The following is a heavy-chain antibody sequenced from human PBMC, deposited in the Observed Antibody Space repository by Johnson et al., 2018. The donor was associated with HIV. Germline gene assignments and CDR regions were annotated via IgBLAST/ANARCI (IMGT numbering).Heavy chain of an antibody. D-gene: IGHD1-26*01. CDR1: RFTFEDHD. CDR3: ARGDGGSTDAFDI. Sequence: VQLVESGGGVVRPGGSLRLSCEASRFTFEDHDMSWVRQVPGKGLEWVSGINWNGGSTGYADSVKGRFTISRDNAKNSLYLQMNSLRAEDTALYYCARGDGGSTDAFDIWGKGTMVTVSS. CDR2: INWNGGST. V-gene: IGHV3-20*04. J-gene: IGHJ3*02.